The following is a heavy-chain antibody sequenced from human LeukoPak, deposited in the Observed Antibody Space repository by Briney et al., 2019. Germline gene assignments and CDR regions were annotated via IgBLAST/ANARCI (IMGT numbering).Heavy chain of an antibody. Sequence: GGSLRLSCAASGFTFSSYWMSWVRQAPGKGLEWVANIKQDGSEKYYVGSVKGRFTISRDNGKNTLYLQMNSLRAEDTAVYYCAGFWYDFWSGSIGQDGMDVWGQGTTVTVSS. CDR2: IKQDGSEK. CDR1: GFTFSSYW. J-gene: IGHJ6*02. CDR3: AGFWYDFWSGSIGQDGMDV. V-gene: IGHV3-7*01. D-gene: IGHD3-3*01.